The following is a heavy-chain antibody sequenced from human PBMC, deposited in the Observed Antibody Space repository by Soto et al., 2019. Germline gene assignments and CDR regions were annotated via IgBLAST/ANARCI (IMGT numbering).Heavy chain of an antibody. CDR3: ARDRGYCSSTSCQHNWFDP. D-gene: IGHD2-2*01. Sequence: SETLSLTCTVSGGSISSYYWSWIRQPPGKGLEWIGYIYYSGSTNYNPSLKSRVTISVDTSKNQFSLKLSSVTAADTAVYYCARDRGYCSSTSCQHNWFDPWGQGTLVTVSS. CDR2: IYYSGST. J-gene: IGHJ5*02. CDR1: GGSISSYY. V-gene: IGHV4-59*01.